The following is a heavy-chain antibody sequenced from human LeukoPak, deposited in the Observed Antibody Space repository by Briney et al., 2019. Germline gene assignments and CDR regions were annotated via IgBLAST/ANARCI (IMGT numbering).Heavy chain of an antibody. D-gene: IGHD3-22*01. J-gene: IGHJ5*02. Sequence: GGSLRLSCAASGFTFSSYEMNWVRQAPGKGLEWVSYISSSGSTIYYADSVKGRFTISRDNAKNSLYLQMNSLRAEDTAVYYCARNGDGSGYPTPNWFDPWGQGTLVTVSS. CDR3: ARNGDGSGYPTPNWFDP. CDR1: GFTFSSYE. CDR2: ISSSGSTI. V-gene: IGHV3-48*03.